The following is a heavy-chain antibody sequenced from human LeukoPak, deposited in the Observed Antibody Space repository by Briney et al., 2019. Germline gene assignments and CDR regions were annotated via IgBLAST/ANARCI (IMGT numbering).Heavy chain of an antibody. J-gene: IGHJ4*02. Sequence: GGSLRLSCAASGFTFSSYGMHWVRQAPGKGLEWVAVISYDGSNKYYADSVKGRFTISRDNSKNTLYLQMNSLRAEDTAVYYCAKAAAGLFDYWGQGTLVTVSS. D-gene: IGHD6-13*01. CDR1: GFTFSSYG. V-gene: IGHV3-30*18. CDR2: ISYDGSNK. CDR3: AKAAAGLFDY.